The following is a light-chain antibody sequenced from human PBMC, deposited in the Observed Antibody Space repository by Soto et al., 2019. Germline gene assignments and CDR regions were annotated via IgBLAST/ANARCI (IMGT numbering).Light chain of an antibody. CDR1: SSDIGGYNY. CDR2: QVS. V-gene: IGLV2-8*01. J-gene: IGLJ2*01. Sequence: QSALPQPPSASGSPGQSVTISCTGTSSDIGGYNYVSWYQQHPGKAPKLMIDQVSKRPSGVPDRFSGSKSGNTASLTVSGLQAEDEADYYCSSYVGRKVFGGGTQVPVL. CDR3: SSYVGRKV.